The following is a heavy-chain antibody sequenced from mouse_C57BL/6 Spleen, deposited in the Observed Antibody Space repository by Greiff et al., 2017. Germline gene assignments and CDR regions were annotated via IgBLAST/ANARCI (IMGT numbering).Heavy chain of an antibody. CDR2: IRNDGSN. D-gene: IGHD2-13*01. CDR3: ARDDYSYGFDY. CDR1: GYSFTGGYY. Sequence: EVQLVESGPGLVKPSPSLSLTCSVTGYSFTGGYYCNWIRQFPGTKLGLVGFIRNDGSNNYNTSLKNRISITRDTSKSQFFLKLNSVTTEDTATYYCARDDYSYGFDYWGQGTSVTVSS. V-gene: IGHV3-6*01. J-gene: IGHJ4*01.